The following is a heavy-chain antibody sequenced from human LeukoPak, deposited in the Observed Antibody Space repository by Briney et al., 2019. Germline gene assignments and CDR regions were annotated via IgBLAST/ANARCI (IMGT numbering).Heavy chain of an antibody. D-gene: IGHD6-19*01. V-gene: IGHV3-30*02. CDR1: GFTFSSYG. Sequence: GGSLRLSCAASGFTFSSYGMNWVRQAPGKGLEWVAFIRYDESNKSYADSVKGRFTISRDNSKNTLYLQMNSLRAEDTAVYYCVKDWSYSGWSYYFDYWGQGTLVTVSS. CDR2: IRYDESNK. J-gene: IGHJ4*02. CDR3: VKDWSYSGWSYYFDY.